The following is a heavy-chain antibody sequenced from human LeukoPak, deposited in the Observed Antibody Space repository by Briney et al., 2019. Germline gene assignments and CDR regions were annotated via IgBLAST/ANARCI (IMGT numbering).Heavy chain of an antibody. CDR2: INWNGGST. CDR1: GFTFDNYG. CDR3: ARVGVYSSGSYYDDYYYYMDV. Sequence: GGSLRLSCAASGFTFDNYGMSWVRQVPGKGLEWVSGINWNGGSTGYADSVKGRFTISRDNAKNSLFLQMSSLRAEDTALYYCARVGVYSSGSYYDDYYYYMDVWGKGTTVTVSS. V-gene: IGHV3-20*04. D-gene: IGHD3-10*01. J-gene: IGHJ6*03.